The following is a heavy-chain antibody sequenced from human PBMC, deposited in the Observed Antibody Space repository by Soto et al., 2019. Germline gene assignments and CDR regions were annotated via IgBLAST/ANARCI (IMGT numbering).Heavy chain of an antibody. J-gene: IGHJ4*02. CDR1: GFPFNNYG. Sequence: GGSLRLSCTVSGFPFNNYGINWVRQAPGKGLEWVSSVSKSDYTYYSDSVKGRFTISRDNAKNSVSLQMNTLRVEDTAVYYCAREDSIIIPAVSDFWGQGTLVTASS. CDR2: VSKSDYT. V-gene: IGHV3-21*01. D-gene: IGHD2-2*01. CDR3: AREDSIIIPAVSDF.